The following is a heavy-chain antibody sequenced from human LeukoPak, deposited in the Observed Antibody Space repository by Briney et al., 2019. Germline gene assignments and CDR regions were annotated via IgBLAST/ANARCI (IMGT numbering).Heavy chain of an antibody. CDR2: INHTGTT. CDR1: GGSFNTYY. Sequence: SETLSLTCAVYGGSFNTYYWNWIRQSPGKGLEWIGEINHTGTTNYNPSLKSRVTISVDTPKNQFSLKLTSVTAADRALYYCARQTTSGYLDYWGQGTLVTVS. D-gene: IGHD5-12*01. CDR3: ARQTTSGYLDY. V-gene: IGHV4-34*01. J-gene: IGHJ4*02.